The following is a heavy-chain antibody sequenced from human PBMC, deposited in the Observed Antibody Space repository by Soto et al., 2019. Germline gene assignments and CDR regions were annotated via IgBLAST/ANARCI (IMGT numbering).Heavy chain of an antibody. CDR3: ARHSHEDHGDPNWFDP. D-gene: IGHD4-17*01. CDR2: IYYTGNT. V-gene: IGHV4-39*01. CDR1: GGSISSNIYY. Sequence: QVQLQESGPGLVWPSETLSLTCTVSGGSISSNIYYWGWIRQPPGKGLEWIVSIYYTGNTFYNPCLKSRVTLSVDTAEIQFSLRLSSVTAADTAVYYCARHSHEDHGDPNWFDPWGQGTLVTVSS. J-gene: IGHJ5*02.